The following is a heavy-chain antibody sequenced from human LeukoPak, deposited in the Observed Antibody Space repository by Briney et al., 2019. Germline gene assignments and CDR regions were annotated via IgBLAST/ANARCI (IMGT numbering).Heavy chain of an antibody. CDR1: GGSISSSSYY. CDR2: IYYSGST. CDR3: ARVGTMIFFEAFDP. V-gene: IGHV4-39*07. Sequence: PSETLSLTCTVSGGSISSSSYYWGWIRQPPGKGLEWIGSIYYSGSTYYNPSLKSRVTISVDKSKNQFSLKLSSVTAADTAVYYCARVGTMIFFEAFDPWGQGTLVTVSS. D-gene: IGHD3-22*01. J-gene: IGHJ5*02.